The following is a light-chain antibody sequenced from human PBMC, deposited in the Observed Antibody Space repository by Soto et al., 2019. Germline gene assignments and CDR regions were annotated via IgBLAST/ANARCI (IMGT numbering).Light chain of an antibody. Sequence: EIVMTQSPATLSVSPGERATLSCRASQSVSSKLAWYQQKPGQGPRRLIYGASTRATGFPARFSGSGSGTEFTLTISSLQSEDFAVYYCQHYSTWLWTFGQGTKVEIK. CDR1: QSVSSK. CDR2: GAS. V-gene: IGKV3-15*01. J-gene: IGKJ1*01. CDR3: QHYSTWLWT.